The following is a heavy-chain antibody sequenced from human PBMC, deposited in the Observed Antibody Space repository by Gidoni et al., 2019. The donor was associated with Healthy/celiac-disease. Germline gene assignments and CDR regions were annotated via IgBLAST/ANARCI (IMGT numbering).Heavy chain of an antibody. CDR2: ISGSGGST. D-gene: IGHD3-16*01. J-gene: IGHJ6*02. CDR1: GFTFSSYA. Sequence: EVQLLESGGGLVQPGGSLRLSCAASGFTFSSYAMSWVRQGPGEGLGWVSAISGSGGSTYYADSVKGRFTISRDNSKNTLYLQMNSLRAEDTAVYYCAKGIRSYYYYGMDVWGQGTTVTVSS. V-gene: IGHV3-23*01. CDR3: AKGIRSYYYYGMDV.